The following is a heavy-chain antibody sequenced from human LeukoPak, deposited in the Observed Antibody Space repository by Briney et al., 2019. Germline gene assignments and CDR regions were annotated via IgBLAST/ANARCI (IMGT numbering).Heavy chain of an antibody. V-gene: IGHV3-30*18. D-gene: IGHD6-19*01. CDR3: AKDADSSGWCDY. CDR2: ISNDGSNK. CDR1: GFTFSSYG. Sequence: PGGSLRLSCAASGFTFSSYGMQWFRQAPDKGLEWVAAISNDGSNKYYADSVKGRFTISRDNSKNTLYLQVNSLRAEDTAVYYCAKDADSSGWCDYWGQGTLVTVSS. J-gene: IGHJ4*02.